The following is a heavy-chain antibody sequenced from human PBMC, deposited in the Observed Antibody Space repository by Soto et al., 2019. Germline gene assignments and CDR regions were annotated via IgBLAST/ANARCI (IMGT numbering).Heavy chain of an antibody. CDR3: ARLEGLATISYYFDF. D-gene: IGHD6-6*01. CDR1: DDSIISDKYY. J-gene: IGHJ4*02. CDR2: IYYRGNA. Sequence: QLQLQDSGRGLVKPSETLSLTCSVSDDSIISDKYYWGWIRQPPGKGLEWIGSIYYRGNAYYNPSLQTRVTISLDKSKSQFSLKLNSVTAADSAVYFCARLEGLATISYYFDFWGPGALVTVSS. V-gene: IGHV4-39*01.